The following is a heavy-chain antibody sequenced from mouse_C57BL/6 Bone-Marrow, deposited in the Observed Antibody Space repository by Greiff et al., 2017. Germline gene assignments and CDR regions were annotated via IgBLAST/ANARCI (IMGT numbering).Heavy chain of an antibody. V-gene: IGHV14-4*01. Sequence: VTLKVSGAELVRPGASVKLSCTASGFNIKDDYMHWVKQRPEQGLEWIGWIDPGNGDYEYASEFQGEATITADTSSNTAYLQLSSLTSEDSAVYYCTTLDDYDWYFDVWGTGTTVTVSS. CDR3: TTLDDYDWYFDV. CDR2: IDPGNGDY. J-gene: IGHJ1*03. CDR1: GFNIKDDY. D-gene: IGHD2-4*01.